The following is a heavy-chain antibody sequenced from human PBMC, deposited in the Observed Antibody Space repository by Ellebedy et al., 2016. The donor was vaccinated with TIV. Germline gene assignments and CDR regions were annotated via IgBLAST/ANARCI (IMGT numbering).Heavy chain of an antibody. CDR3: ARERLRCFDY. J-gene: IGHJ4*02. CDR2: INPNSGGT. V-gene: IGHV1-2*04. CDR1: GYTFTGYY. Sequence: ASVKVSCXASGYTFTGYYMHWVRQAPGQGLEWMGWINPNSGGTNYAQKFQGWVTMTRDTSTSTVYMELSSLRSEDTAVYYCARERLRCFDYWGQGTLVTVSS. D-gene: IGHD4-17*01.